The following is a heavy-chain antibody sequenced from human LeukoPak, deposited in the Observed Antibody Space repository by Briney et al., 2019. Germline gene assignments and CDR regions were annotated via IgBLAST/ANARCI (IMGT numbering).Heavy chain of an antibody. V-gene: IGHV4-39*01. CDR3: ASPKDEYYYFMDV. Sequence: SETLSLTCSVSGGSISSSRWYWGWVRQPPGKGLEWIGSIYKGGSTYYNPSLKGRVTISVDTSKNQFSLKLDSVTDADTAVYYCASPKDEYYYFMDVWGKGTTVTVSS. J-gene: IGHJ6*03. CDR2: IYKGGST. CDR1: GGSISSSRWY. D-gene: IGHD5-24*01.